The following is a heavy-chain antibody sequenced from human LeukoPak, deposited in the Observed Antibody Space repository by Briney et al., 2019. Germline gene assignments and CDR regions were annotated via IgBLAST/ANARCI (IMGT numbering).Heavy chain of an antibody. J-gene: IGHJ4*02. D-gene: IGHD2-2*01. CDR2: IKSKTDGGTT. V-gene: IGHV3-15*01. CDR3: TTGYCSSTSCFEAM. CDR1: GFTFSNAW. Sequence: PGGSLRLSCAASGFTFSNAWMSWVRQAPGKGLEWVGRIKSKTDGGTTDYAAPVKGRFTISRDDSKNTLYLQMNSLKTEDTAVYYCTTGYCSSTSCFEAMWGQETLVTVSS.